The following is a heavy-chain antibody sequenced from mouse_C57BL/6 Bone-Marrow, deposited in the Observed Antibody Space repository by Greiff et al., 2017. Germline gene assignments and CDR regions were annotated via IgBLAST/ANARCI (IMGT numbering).Heavy chain of an antibody. CDR2: IRNKANGYTT. V-gene: IGHV7-3*01. D-gene: IGHD4-1*01. CDR3: ARLNWDYFDY. J-gene: IGHJ2*01. Sequence: EVHLVESGGGLVQPGGSLSLSCAASGFTFTDYYMSWVRQPPGKALEWLGFIRNKANGYTTEYSASVKGRFTISRDNSQSILYLQMNALRAEDSATYYCARLNWDYFDYWGQGTTLTVSS. CDR1: GFTFTDYY.